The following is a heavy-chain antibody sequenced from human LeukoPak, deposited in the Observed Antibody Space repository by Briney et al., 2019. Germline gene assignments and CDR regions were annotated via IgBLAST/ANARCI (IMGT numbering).Heavy chain of an antibody. CDR2: MNPNSGNT. V-gene: IGHV1-8*03. J-gene: IGHJ6*03. CDR3: ARGRRKYSSGADYYYYYMDV. Sequence: ASVKVSCKASGGTFSSYAISWVRQAPGQGLEWMGWMNPNSGNTGYAQKFQGRVTITRNTSISTAYMELSSLRSEDTAVYYCARGRRKYSSGADYYYYYMDVWGKGTTVTVSS. CDR1: GGTFSSYA. D-gene: IGHD6-19*01.